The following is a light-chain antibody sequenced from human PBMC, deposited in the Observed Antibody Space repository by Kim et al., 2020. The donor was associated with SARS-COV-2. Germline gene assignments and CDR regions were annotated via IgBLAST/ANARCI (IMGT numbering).Light chain of an antibody. V-gene: IGKV1-39*01. Sequence: DIQMTQSPSSLSASVGDRVTITCRASQSISSYLNWYQQKPGKAPKLLIYAASSLQSGVPSRFSGSGSGIDFTLTISSLQPEDFATYYCQQSYSSPFTFGGGTKVEIK. J-gene: IGKJ4*01. CDR3: QQSYSSPFT. CDR1: QSISSY. CDR2: AAS.